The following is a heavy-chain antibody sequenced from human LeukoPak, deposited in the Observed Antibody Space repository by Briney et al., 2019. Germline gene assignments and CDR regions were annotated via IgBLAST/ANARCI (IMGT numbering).Heavy chain of an antibody. CDR2: IYLDGDT. CDR3: THRVRGSGSPHY. J-gene: IGHJ4*02. Sequence: SGPTLLKPTETLTLTCTFSGFALRTSGGGVCWIRQPPLKALEWVALIYLDGDTRYSPALKSRLTITRDTSKNQVVITMTNMDPVDTATYYCTHRVRGSGSPHYWGEGTLVTVSS. D-gene: IGHD3-10*01. V-gene: IGHV2-5*02. CDR1: GFALRTSGGG.